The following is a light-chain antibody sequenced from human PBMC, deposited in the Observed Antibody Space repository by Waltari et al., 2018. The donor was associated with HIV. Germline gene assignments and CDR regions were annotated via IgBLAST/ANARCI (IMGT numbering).Light chain of an antibody. J-gene: IGLJ1*01. CDR1: SCNIASSY. CDR2: ANN. V-gene: IGLV6-57*01. CDR3: QSHDNKIFYV. Sequence: NFILTQPHSVSESPGKTVTISCTRSSCNIASSYVPWYQQRPGSSPTTVIYANNQRPSGVPDRFSGSIDSSSNSASLTISGLRTEDEADYYCQSHDNKIFYVFGGGTYVTVL.